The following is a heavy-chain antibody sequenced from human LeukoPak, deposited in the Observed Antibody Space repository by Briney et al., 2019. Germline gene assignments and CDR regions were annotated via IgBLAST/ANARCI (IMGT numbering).Heavy chain of an antibody. CDR1: GYVFINYY. Sequence: ASVKVSCKTSGYVFINYYIHWVRLAPGQGLQWMGWINPKSGATNYAQSFQGRVALTTDTSISTAFMELSNLRPDDTAIYFCARSVTYNWFDPWGQGTRVIVSS. D-gene: IGHD2-21*02. CDR2: INPKSGAT. V-gene: IGHV1-2*02. J-gene: IGHJ5*02. CDR3: ARSVTYNWFDP.